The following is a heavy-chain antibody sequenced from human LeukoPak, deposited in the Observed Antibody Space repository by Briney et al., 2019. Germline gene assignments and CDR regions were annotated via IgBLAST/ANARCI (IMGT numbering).Heavy chain of an antibody. D-gene: IGHD3-3*01. CDR3: ARTGDFCSGYHDLNWFDP. V-gene: IGHV4-59*13. CDR1: GHSLSSYY. Sequence: PSEPLSLTCSVSGHSLSSYYGSWLPRPPGEGLEGFGYIYYSGSTNYNPSLKSRVTISVDTSKDQFSLKLSSVTAADTAVYYCARTGDFCSGYHDLNWFDPWGQGTLVTVSS. CDR2: IYYSGST. J-gene: IGHJ5*02.